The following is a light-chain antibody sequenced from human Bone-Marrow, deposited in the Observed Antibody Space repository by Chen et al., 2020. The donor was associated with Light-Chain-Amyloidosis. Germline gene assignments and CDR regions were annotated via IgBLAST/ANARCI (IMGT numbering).Light chain of an antibody. CDR2: EDD. CDR1: SGSLATNY. J-gene: IGLJ3*02. CDR3: QSYQGSSQGV. V-gene: IGLV6-57*01. Sequence: NFMLTQPHSVSESPGQTVIISCTLSSGSLATNYVQWYQQRPGSSTTTVIYEDDQSHSGVPDRFSGSIDSSSNSASLTISGLKTEDEADYYCQSYQGSSQGVFGGGTKLTVL.